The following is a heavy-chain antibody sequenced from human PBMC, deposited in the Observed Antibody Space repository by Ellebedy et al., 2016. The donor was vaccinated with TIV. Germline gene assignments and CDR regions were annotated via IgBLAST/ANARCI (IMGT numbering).Heavy chain of an antibody. CDR2: VLYSGTT. CDR3: ARDSPAYYNSRGLNF. Sequence: GSLRLSCTVSGDFVTSGAYYWSWIRQPPGKGLEWIGYVLYSGTTSYNPSLLGRLSISIDTSKNQFSLNLTSVTAADTAFYFCARDSPAYYNSRGLNFWGPGILVTVSS. D-gene: IGHD3-22*01. J-gene: IGHJ4*02. V-gene: IGHV4-61*08. CDR1: GDFVTSGAYY.